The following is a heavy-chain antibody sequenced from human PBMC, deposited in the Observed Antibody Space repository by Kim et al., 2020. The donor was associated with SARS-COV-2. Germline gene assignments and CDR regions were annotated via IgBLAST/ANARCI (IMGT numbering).Heavy chain of an antibody. D-gene: IGHD6-13*01. J-gene: IGHJ4*02. CDR3: ARGGADVAAAGTLDYFDY. CDR2: IYYSGST. CDR1: GGSISSGGYY. Sequence: SETLSLTCTVSGGSISSGGYYWSWIRQHPGKGLEWIGYIYYSGSTYYNPSLKSRVTISVDTSKNQFSLKLSSVTAADTAVYYCARGGADVAAAGTLDYFDYWRQGTLVTVSS. V-gene: IGHV4-31*03.